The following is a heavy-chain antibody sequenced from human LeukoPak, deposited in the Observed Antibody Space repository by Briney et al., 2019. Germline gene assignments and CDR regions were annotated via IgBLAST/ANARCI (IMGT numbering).Heavy chain of an antibody. V-gene: IGHV4-59*01. D-gene: IGHD3-22*01. Sequence: SETLSLTCTVSGGSISSYYWSWLRQPPGKGLEWIGYIYYSGSTNYNPSLKSRVTISVDTSKNQFSLKLRSVTAADTAVYYCARVTGYMIEDYFDYWGQGTLVTVSS. CDR3: ARVTGYMIEDYFDY. J-gene: IGHJ4*02. CDR2: IYYSGST. CDR1: GGSISSYY.